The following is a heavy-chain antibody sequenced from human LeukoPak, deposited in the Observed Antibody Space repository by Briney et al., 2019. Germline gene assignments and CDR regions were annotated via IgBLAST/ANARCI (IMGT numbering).Heavy chain of an antibody. Sequence: SETLSLTCTVSGGSISSSSYYWSWIRQPPGKGLEWIGYIYYSGSTNYNPSLKRRVTISVDTSKNQFSLKLSSVTAADTAVYYCARVTIPGVWWLVGDAFDIWGQGTMVTVSS. V-gene: IGHV4-61*05. D-gene: IGHD6-19*01. CDR3: ARVTIPGVWWLVGDAFDI. J-gene: IGHJ3*02. CDR1: GGSISSSSYY. CDR2: IYYSGST.